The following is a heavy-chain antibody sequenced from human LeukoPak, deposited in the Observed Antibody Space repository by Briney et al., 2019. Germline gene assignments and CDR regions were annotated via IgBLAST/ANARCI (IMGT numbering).Heavy chain of an antibody. CDR2: IIPIFGTA. V-gene: IGHV1-69*05. Sequence: ASVKVSCKASVGTFISYAISWVRQAPGQGREWMGMIIPIFGTANYAQKFQGRVTITTAESTSTAYMELSSLRSEDTAVYYCARAVHDSSGYYPPDIDYWGQGTLVTVSS. D-gene: IGHD3-22*01. CDR1: VGTFISYA. J-gene: IGHJ4*02. CDR3: ARAVHDSSGYYPPDIDY.